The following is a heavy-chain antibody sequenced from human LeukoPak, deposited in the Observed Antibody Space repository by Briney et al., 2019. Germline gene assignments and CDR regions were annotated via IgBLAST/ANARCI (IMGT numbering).Heavy chain of an antibody. CDR2: IGISGSAI. CDR3: AREESTIVVAVAATMYYFDY. Sequence: GGSLRLSCAASGFTFSDYYMSWIRQAPGKGLEWVSYIGISGSAIYYADSVKGRFTISRDNAKNSLYLQMNSLRAEDTAVYYCAREESTIVVAVAATMYYFDYWGQGTLVTVSS. CDR1: GFTFSDYY. V-gene: IGHV3-11*04. J-gene: IGHJ4*02. D-gene: IGHD2-15*01.